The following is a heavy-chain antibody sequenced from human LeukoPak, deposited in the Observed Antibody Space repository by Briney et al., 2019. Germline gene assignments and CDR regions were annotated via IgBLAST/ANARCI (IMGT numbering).Heavy chain of an antibody. Sequence: SETLSLTCTVSGGSIRSYYWSWIRQPPGKGLEWIGYIYYSGSTNYSPSLKSRVTISVDTSKNQFSLKLSSVTAADTAVYYCARGDFYYGSGSYVFYFDYWGQGTLVTVSS. V-gene: IGHV4-59*12. D-gene: IGHD3-10*01. CDR2: IYYSGST. CDR3: ARGDFYYGSGSYVFYFDY. J-gene: IGHJ4*02. CDR1: GGSIRSYY.